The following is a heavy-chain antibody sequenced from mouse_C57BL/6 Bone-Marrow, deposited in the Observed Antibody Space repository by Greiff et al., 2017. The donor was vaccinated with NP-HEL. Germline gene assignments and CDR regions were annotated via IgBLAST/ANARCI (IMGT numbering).Heavy chain of an antibody. CDR3: AKGYDGLAY. D-gene: IGHD2-2*01. V-gene: IGHV1-82*01. CDR2: IYPGDGDT. Sequence: VQLQQSGPELVKPGASVKISCKASGYAFSSSWLNWVKQRPGKGLEWIGRIYPGDGDTNYNGKFKGKATLTADKSSSTAYMQLSSLTSEDSAVYFCAKGYDGLAYWGQGTLVTVSA. J-gene: IGHJ3*01. CDR1: GYAFSSSW.